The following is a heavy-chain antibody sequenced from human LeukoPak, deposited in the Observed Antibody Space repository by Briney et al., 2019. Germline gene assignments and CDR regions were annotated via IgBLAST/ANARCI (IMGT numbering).Heavy chain of an antibody. CDR1: GFTFDDYA. V-gene: IGHV3-9*01. J-gene: IGHJ6*03. Sequence: GGSLRLSCAASGFTFDDYAMHWVRQAPGKGLEWVSGISWNSGSIGYADSVKGRFTISRDNAKNSLYLQMNSLRAEDTAVYYCARVPLFFYYGSDYYYYYYMDVWGKGTTVTVSS. CDR3: ARVPLFFYYGSDYYYYYYMDV. D-gene: IGHD3-10*01. CDR2: ISWNSGSI.